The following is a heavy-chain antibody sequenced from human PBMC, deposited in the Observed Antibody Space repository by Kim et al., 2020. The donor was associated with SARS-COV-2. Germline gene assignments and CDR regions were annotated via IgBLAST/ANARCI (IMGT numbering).Heavy chain of an antibody. D-gene: IGHD3-10*01. Sequence: SETLSLTCTVSGGSISSGGYYWSWIRQHPGKGLEWIGYIYYSGSTYYNPSLKSRVTISVDTSKNQFSLKLSSVTAADTAVYYCASERITMVRGVISGEGGPRHDAFDIWGQWRMVTVSS. J-gene: IGHJ3*02. CDR3: ASERITMVRGVISGEGGPRHDAFDI. CDR1: GGSISSGGYY. CDR2: IYYSGST. V-gene: IGHV4-31*03.